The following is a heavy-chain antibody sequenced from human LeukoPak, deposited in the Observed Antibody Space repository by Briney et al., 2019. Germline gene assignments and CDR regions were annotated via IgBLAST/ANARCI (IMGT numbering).Heavy chain of an antibody. CDR3: ASARNYDFWSGYYPRAYYYDY. CDR2: ISSSGSTI. Sequence: PGGSLRLSCAASGSTFSTYAFSWVRQAPGKGLEWVSYISSSGSTIYYADSVKGRFTIPRDNAKNSLYLQMNSLRAEDTAVYYCASARNYDFWSGYYPRAYYYDYWGQGTLVTVSS. J-gene: IGHJ4*02. D-gene: IGHD3-3*01. CDR1: GSTFSTYA. V-gene: IGHV3-11*01.